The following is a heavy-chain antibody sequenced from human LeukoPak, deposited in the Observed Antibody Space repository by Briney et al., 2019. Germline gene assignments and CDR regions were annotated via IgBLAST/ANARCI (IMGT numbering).Heavy chain of an antibody. D-gene: IGHD3-3*01. CDR2: MNPNSGNT. CDR3: ARGLIWDYDFWSGYYRLDYYYGLDV. J-gene: IGHJ6*02. Sequence: ASVKVSCKASGYTFTSYDINWVRQAPGQGLAWMGWMNPNSGNTGYAQKFQGRVTMTRNTSISTAYMELSSPRSEDTAVYYCARGLIWDYDFWSGYYRLDYYYGLDVWGQGTTVTVSS. V-gene: IGHV1-8*01. CDR1: GYTFTSYD.